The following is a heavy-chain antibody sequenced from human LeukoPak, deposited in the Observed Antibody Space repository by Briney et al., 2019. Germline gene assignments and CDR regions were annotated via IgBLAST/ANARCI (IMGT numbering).Heavy chain of an antibody. J-gene: IGHJ4*02. CDR2: INWNGGRT. D-gene: IGHD4-23*01. Sequence: GGSLRLSCAASGFTFDDYGMSWVRQAPGKGLEWVSGINWNGGRTGYADSVKGRFTISRDNAKNSLYLQMNSLRAEDTALYYCASLRGDYVGNDFDYWGQGTLVTVSS. CDR3: ASLRGDYVGNDFDY. V-gene: IGHV3-20*04. CDR1: GFTFDDYG.